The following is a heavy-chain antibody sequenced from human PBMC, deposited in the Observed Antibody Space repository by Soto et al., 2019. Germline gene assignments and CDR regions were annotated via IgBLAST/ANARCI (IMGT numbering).Heavy chain of an antibody. V-gene: IGHV3-30-3*01. CDR3: AREDESSGYAGTFRH. D-gene: IGHD3-22*01. Sequence: QVQLVESGGDVVQPGRSLRLSCAASGFTFSNYVMHWVRQAPGKRLEWVALVSGEGNKHYADSVKDRFIISRDNSKNKLNLEMNSLRAEDSALYYCAREDESSGYAGTFRHWGQGTLVTVSP. CDR2: VSGEGNK. CDR1: GFTFSNYV. J-gene: IGHJ1*01.